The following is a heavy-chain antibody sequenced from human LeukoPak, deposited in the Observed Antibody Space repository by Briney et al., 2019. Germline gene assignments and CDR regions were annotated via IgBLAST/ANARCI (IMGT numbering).Heavy chain of an antibody. CDR3: ATHCSSTSCYAY. V-gene: IGHV3-23*01. D-gene: IGHD2-2*01. CDR2: ISGSGGTT. CDR1: GFTNKNYA. J-gene: IGHJ4*02. Sequence: PGGSLRLSCGGSGFTNKNYAMSWFRQAPGKGLEWVSGISGSGGTTYYADSVKGRFTISRDNSKNTLFLQMISLRAEDTAVHYCATHCSSTSCYAYRGQGTLVTVSS.